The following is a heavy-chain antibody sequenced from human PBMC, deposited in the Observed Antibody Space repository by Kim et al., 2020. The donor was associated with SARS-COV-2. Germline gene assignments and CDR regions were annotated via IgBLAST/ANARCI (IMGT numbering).Heavy chain of an antibody. J-gene: IGHJ4*02. Sequence: GGSLRLSCAASGFTFSDYYMSWIRQAPGKGLEWVSYISSSGSTIYYADSVKGRFTISRDNAKNSLYLQMNSLRAEDTAVYYCARDLRDYIWGSYRPPDYWGQGTLVTVSS. CDR1: GFTFSDYY. CDR3: ARDLRDYIWGSYRPPDY. D-gene: IGHD3-16*01. V-gene: IGHV3-11*01. CDR2: ISSSGSTI.